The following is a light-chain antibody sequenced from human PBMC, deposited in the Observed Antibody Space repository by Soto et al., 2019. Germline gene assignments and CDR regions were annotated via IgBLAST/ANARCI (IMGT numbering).Light chain of an antibody. CDR2: GAS. Sequence: EIVMTQSPATLSVSPGESATLSCRASQSISSELAWYQQKPGQPPRLLIYGASTRATGVPDRFTGSGSGSEFNLTISGLQSEDFAVYYCQQGHNWPLTFGQGTRLEI. CDR3: QQGHNWPLT. V-gene: IGKV3-15*01. J-gene: IGKJ2*01. CDR1: QSISSE.